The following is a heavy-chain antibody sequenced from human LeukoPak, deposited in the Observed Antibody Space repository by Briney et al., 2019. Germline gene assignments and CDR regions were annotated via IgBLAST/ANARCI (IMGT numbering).Heavy chain of an antibody. CDR3: ARFAGYSFGFGGYHWFDP. D-gene: IGHD5-18*01. Sequence: GASVKVSCKTSGYSFTGYYIHWVRQAPGQGPEWMGWINPSSGDTKYAQKFQVRVTMTRDTSINTAYMELSSLRPDDTAVYYCARFAGYSFGFGGYHWFDPWGQGTLVTVSS. V-gene: IGHV1-2*02. CDR2: INPSSGDT. CDR1: GYSFTGYY. J-gene: IGHJ5*02.